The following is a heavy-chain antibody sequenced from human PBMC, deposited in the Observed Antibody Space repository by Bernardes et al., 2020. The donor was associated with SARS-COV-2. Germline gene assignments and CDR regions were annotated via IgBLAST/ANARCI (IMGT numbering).Heavy chain of an antibody. CDR1: GFTFSQYA. CDR3: VKDKGGLRGYYYGMDV. J-gene: IGHJ6*02. V-gene: IGHV3-64D*06. D-gene: IGHD4-17*01. CDR2: ISSDGIST. Sequence: GGSLRLSCSASGFTFSQYAMHWVRQAPGQGPEYVSAISSDGISTYYADSVKGRFTTSRDNSKNTLYFQMSSLRTEDTAVYYCVKDKGGLRGYYYGMDVWGQVPTVTV.